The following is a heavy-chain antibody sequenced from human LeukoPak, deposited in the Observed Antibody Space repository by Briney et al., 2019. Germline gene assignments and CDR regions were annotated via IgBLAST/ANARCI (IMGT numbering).Heavy chain of an antibody. V-gene: IGHV4-61*01. Sequence: SETLSLTCTVSGGSVSSGSYYWSWIRQPPGKGLEWIGYIYYSGSTNYNPSLKSRVTISVDTSKNQFSLKLSSVTAADTAVYYCARDVNGYNPYYFDYWGQGTLVTVSS. CDR2: IYYSGST. J-gene: IGHJ4*02. D-gene: IGHD5-24*01. CDR3: ARDVNGYNPYYFDY. CDR1: GGSVSSGSYY.